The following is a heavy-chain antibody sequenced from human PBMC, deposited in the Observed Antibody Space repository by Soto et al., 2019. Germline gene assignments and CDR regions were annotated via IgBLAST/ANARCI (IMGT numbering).Heavy chain of an antibody. V-gene: IGHV4-31*03. CDR2: IYYGGST. J-gene: IGHJ2*01. Sequence: QVQLQESGPGLVKPSQTLSLTCTVSGASISSGEHYWSWIRQHPGKGLEWIGYIYYGGSTYYTPSLKSRVSISVDLSKNQFALKLSSVTAADTAIYYCARNEYGGNSLWYFDLWGRGTLVTVSS. CDR1: GASISSGEHY. D-gene: IGHD4-17*01. CDR3: ARNEYGGNSLWYFDL.